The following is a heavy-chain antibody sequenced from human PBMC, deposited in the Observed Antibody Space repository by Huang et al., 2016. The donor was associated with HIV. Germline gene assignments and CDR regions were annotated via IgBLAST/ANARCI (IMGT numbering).Heavy chain of an antibody. J-gene: IGHJ6*03. Sequence: QLLLQESGPGLVKPSEAQALTCAVSGGSIRSSDYHWGWIRQPPGKGLEWNGSIYDNESAHDSPSCKSRGTIAVDTAKNLFFLNLTSMTAADTAVYYCARHREGPVAYYSGWGSHLNYMDVWGRGRTVVVSS. CDR2: IYDNESA. CDR3: ARHREGPVAYYSGWGSHLNYMDV. CDR1: GGSIRSSDYH. V-gene: IGHV4-39*01. D-gene: IGHD3-10*01.